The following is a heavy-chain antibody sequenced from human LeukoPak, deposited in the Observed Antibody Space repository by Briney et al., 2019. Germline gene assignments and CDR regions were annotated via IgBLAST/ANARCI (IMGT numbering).Heavy chain of an antibody. CDR1: GGTFSSYA. CDR2: IIPIFGTA. Sequence: SVKVSCKASGGTFSSYAISWVRQAPGQGLEWMGGIIPIFGTANYAQKFQGRVTMTRDTSTSTVYMELSSLRSEDTAVYYCARFAVHRRLTVAGQFGLDYWGQGTLVTVSS. V-gene: IGHV1-69*05. D-gene: IGHD6-19*01. CDR3: ARFAVHRRLTVAGQFGLDY. J-gene: IGHJ4*02.